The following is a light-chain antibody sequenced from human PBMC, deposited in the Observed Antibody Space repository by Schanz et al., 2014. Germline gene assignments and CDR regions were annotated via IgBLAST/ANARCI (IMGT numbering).Light chain of an antibody. Sequence: QSVLTQPPSASGTPGQRVTISCSGGSSNIGSNGVNWYQQLPGTAPKLLMYNNNQRPSGVPDRFSGSKSGTSASLAISGLQSEDEADYYCAVWDDSLNGVVFGGGTKLTVL. CDR2: NNN. CDR3: AVWDDSLNGVV. J-gene: IGLJ2*01. V-gene: IGLV1-44*01. CDR1: SSNIGSNG.